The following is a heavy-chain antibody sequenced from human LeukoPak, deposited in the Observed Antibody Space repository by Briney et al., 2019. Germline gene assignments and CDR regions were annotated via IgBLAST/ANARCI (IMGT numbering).Heavy chain of an antibody. D-gene: IGHD6-13*01. CDR2: MYYRGNT. CDR1: GGSISSYY. V-gene: IGHV4-59*01. J-gene: IGHJ4*02. Sequence: SETLSLTCTVSGGSISSYYWSWIRQPPGKGLEWIGYMYYRGNTNYDPSLKSRVTISIDTPINQFSLKLSSVTAADTAVYYCATGVHGIAAAGDYYFDYWGQGTLVTVSS. CDR3: ATGVHGIAAAGDYYFDY.